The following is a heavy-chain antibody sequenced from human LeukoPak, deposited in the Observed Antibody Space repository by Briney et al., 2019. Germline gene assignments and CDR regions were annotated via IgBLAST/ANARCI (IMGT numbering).Heavy chain of an antibody. J-gene: IGHJ4*02. Sequence: PGGSLRLSCAASGFTFSSYSMNWVRQAPGKGLEWVSSISSSSSYIYYADSVKGRFTISRDNAKNSLYLQMNSLRAEDTAVYYCARDEDSYYYGSGSLSYWGQGTLVTVSS. CDR2: ISSSSSYI. V-gene: IGHV3-21*01. CDR1: GFTFSSYS. D-gene: IGHD3-10*01. CDR3: ARDEDSYYYGSGSLSY.